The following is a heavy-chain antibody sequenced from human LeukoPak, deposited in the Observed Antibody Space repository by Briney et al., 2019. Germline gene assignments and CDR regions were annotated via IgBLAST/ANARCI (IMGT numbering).Heavy chain of an antibody. J-gene: IGHJ4*02. CDR3: AKEWWLQHGGYFDY. CDR1: GFTFSSYA. Sequence: GGSLRLSCAASGFTFSSYAMHWVRQAPGKGLEWVAIISYDGSNKYYADSVKGRFTISRDNSKNTLYLQMNSLRAEDTAVYYCAKEWWLQHGGYFDYWGQGTLVTVSS. D-gene: IGHD5-24*01. CDR2: ISYDGSNK. V-gene: IGHV3-30*18.